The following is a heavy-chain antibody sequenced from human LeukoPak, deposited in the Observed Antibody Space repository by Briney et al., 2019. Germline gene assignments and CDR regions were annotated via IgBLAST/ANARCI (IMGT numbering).Heavy chain of an antibody. CDR3: ARDIEAYCGGDCFL. Sequence: GGSLRLSCAASGFTFSSYSMNCVRQAPGKGLEWVSSISSSSSYIYYADSVKGRFTISRDNAKNSLYLQMNSLRAEDTAVYYCARDIEAYCGGDCFLWGQGTLVTVSS. D-gene: IGHD2-21*02. CDR1: GFTFSSYS. CDR2: ISSSSSYI. V-gene: IGHV3-21*01. J-gene: IGHJ4*02.